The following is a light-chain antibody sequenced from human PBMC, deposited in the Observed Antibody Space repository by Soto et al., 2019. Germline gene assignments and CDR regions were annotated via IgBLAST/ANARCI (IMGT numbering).Light chain of an antibody. CDR2: DVS. Sequence: QSALPQPASVSGSPGQSITLSCTGTSSDVGGYNYVSWYQQHPGKAPKLMIYDVSNRPSGVSNRFSGSKSGNTASLTISGLQAEDEADYYCSSYTSSSSYVFGTGTKLTVL. J-gene: IGLJ1*01. CDR3: SSYTSSSSYV. V-gene: IGLV2-14*01. CDR1: SSDVGGYNY.